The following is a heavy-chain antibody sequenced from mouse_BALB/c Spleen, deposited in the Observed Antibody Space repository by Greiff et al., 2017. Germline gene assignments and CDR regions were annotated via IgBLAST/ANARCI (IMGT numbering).Heavy chain of an antibody. V-gene: IGHV2-2*02. J-gene: IGHJ4*01. CDR2: IWSGGST. Sequence: VQLQQSGPGLVQPSQSLSITCTVSGFSLTSYGVHWVRQSPGKGLEWLGVIWSGGSTDYNAAFISRLSISKDNSKSQVFFKMNSLQANDTAIYYCARIYYYGSSYYYAMDYWGQGTSVTVSS. CDR1: GFSLTSYG. D-gene: IGHD1-1*01. CDR3: ARIYYYGSSYYYAMDY.